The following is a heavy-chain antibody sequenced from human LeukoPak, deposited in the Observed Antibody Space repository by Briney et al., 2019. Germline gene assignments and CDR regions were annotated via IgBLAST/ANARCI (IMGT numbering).Heavy chain of an antibody. V-gene: IGHV4-4*09. J-gene: IGHJ3*02. CDR1: GGSISSYY. Sequence: PSETLSLTCTVSGGSISSYYWSWIRQPPGKGLEWIGYIYTSGSTNYNPSLQSRVTISVDTSKNQSSLKLSSVTAADKAVYSCASHVTTFGGVIVPWAFDICGQGTMVTVSS. CDR3: ASHVTTFGGVIVPWAFDI. D-gene: IGHD3-16*02. CDR2: IYTSGST.